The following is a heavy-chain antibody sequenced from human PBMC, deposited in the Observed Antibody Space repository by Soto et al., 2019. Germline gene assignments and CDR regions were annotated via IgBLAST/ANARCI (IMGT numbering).Heavy chain of an antibody. Sequence: EVQLVESGGGLVQPGGSLRLSCAASGFTFSSYWMSWVRQAPGKGLEWVANIKQDGIEKDYVDSVKGRFTVSRDNAKNSLYLQMNSLRAEDTAVYYCARVKGSGTQYLAEDYWGQGTLVTVSS. D-gene: IGHD3-10*01. CDR3: ARVKGSGTQYLAEDY. J-gene: IGHJ4*02. CDR1: GFTFSSYW. CDR2: IKQDGIEK. V-gene: IGHV3-7*01.